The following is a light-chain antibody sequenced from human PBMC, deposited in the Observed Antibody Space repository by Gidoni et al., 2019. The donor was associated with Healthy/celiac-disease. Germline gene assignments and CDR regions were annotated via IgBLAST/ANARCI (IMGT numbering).Light chain of an antibody. V-gene: IGKV3-11*01. Sequence: EIVLTQSPATLSLSPGERATLSCRASQSVSSYLAWYQQKPGQAPRLLIYDAPNRATGIPARFSGSGSGTDFTLTISSLEPEDFAVYYCQQRSNWPPEVTFGGGTKVEIK. J-gene: IGKJ4*01. CDR1: QSVSSY. CDR3: QQRSNWPPEVT. CDR2: DAP.